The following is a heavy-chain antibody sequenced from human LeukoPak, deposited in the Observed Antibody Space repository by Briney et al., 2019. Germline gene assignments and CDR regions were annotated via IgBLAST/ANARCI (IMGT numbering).Heavy chain of an antibody. CDR3: ARDPPDYYDSSGYYLDWFDP. V-gene: IGHV1-2*02. Sequence: ASVKVSCKASGYTFTGYYMHWVRQAPGQGLEWMGWINPNSGGTNYAQKFQGRVTMTRDTSISTAYMELSSLRSEDTAVYYCARDPPDYYDSSGYYLDWFDPWGQGTLVTVSS. J-gene: IGHJ5*02. D-gene: IGHD3-22*01. CDR1: GYTFTGYY. CDR2: INPNSGGT.